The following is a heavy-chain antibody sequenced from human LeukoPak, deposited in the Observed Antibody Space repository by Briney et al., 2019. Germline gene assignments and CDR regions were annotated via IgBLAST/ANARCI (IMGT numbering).Heavy chain of an antibody. CDR1: GFTFSRFA. CDR2: ISGSGSDT. V-gene: IGHV3-23*01. CDR3: AKDRYGDYSFEY. Sequence: GCLRLSCAASGFTFSRFAMRWVRQAPGKGLGWVSAISGSGSDTYYADSVKGRFTVSRDNSKNTLYLQMNSLRAEDTALYYCAKDRYGDYSFEYWGQGTLVTVSS. J-gene: IGHJ4*02. D-gene: IGHD4-17*01.